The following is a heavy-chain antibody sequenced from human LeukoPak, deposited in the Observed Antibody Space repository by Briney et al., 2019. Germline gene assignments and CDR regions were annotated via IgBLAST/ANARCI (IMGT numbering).Heavy chain of an antibody. CDR1: GFTFSSYA. J-gene: IGHJ6*02. CDR2: ISGSGGST. V-gene: IGHV3-23*01. D-gene: IGHD3-10*01. CDR3: AKGGGLWFGESPYGMDV. Sequence: GGSLRLSCAASGFTFSSYAMSWVRQAPGKGLEWVSAISGSGGSTYYADSVKGRFTISRDNSKNTLYLRMNSLRAEDTAVYYCAKGGGLWFGESPYGMDVWGQGTTVTVSS.